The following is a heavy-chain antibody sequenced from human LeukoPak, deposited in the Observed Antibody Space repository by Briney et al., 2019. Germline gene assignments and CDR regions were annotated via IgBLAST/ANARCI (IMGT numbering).Heavy chain of an antibody. CDR3: ARVPPGIASAYGMDV. Sequence: PGGSLRLSCAASGFTFSSYSMNWVRQAPGKGLEWVSSISSSSSSYIYYADSVKGRFTISRDNAKNSLYLQMNSLRAEDTAVYYCARVPPGIASAYGMDVWGQGTTVTVS. CDR2: ISSSSSSYI. J-gene: IGHJ6*02. CDR1: GFTFSSYS. V-gene: IGHV3-21*01. D-gene: IGHD6-25*01.